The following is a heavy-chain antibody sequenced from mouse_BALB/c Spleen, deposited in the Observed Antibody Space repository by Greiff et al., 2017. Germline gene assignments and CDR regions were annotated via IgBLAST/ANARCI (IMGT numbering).Heavy chain of an antibody. Sequence: LKQPGSELVRPGASVKLSCTASGYTFTSYWMHWVKQRHGQGLEWIGNIYPGSGSTNYDVKFKSKVTLTVDTSSSTAYMHLSSLTSEASAVCYCTGREYWGQGTTLTVSS. J-gene: IGHJ2*01. CDR1: GYTFTSYW. V-gene: IGHV1S22*01. CDR3: TGREY. CDR2: IYPGSGST.